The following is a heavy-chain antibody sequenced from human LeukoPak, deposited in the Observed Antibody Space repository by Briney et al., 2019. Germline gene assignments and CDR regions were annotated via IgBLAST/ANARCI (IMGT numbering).Heavy chain of an antibody. CDR2: IYPGDSDT. J-gene: IGHJ4*02. CDR3: AIDYYGSGSYLDY. D-gene: IGHD3-10*01. Sequence: GESLKISCKGSGYSFTSYWIGRVRQMPGKGLEWMGTIYPGDSDTRYSPSFQGQVTISADKSISTAYLQWSSLKASDTAMYYCAIDYYGSGSYLDYWGQGTLVTVSS. V-gene: IGHV5-51*01. CDR1: GYSFTSYW.